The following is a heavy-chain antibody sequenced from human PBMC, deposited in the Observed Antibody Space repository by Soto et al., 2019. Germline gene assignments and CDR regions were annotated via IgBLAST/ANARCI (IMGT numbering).Heavy chain of an antibody. CDR3: AKGKTSGWYYFDY. CDR1: GFTFSNFA. V-gene: IGHV3-23*01. J-gene: IGHJ4*02. D-gene: IGHD6-19*01. Sequence: GRSLRLSCGASGFTFSNFAMSWVRQAPGRGLEWVSGISASGRDIHYADSVKDRFTVSRDNSKNTLYLQMNSLRAEDTAIYYCAKGKTSGWYYFDYWGQGALVTASS. CDR2: ISASGRDI.